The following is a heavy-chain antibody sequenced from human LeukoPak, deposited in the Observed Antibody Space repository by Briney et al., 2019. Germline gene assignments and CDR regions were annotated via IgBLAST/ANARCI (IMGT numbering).Heavy chain of an antibody. J-gene: IGHJ5*02. CDR1: GFTFSSYW. Sequence: PGGSLRLSCAASGFTFSSYWMNWVRQAPGKGLVWVSRINRDGSSTSYADSVKGRFTISRDNAKNTLYLQMNSLRDEDTAVYYCARDSSTSFDAWGQGTLVTVSS. CDR3: ARDSSTSFDA. CDR2: INRDGSST. D-gene: IGHD6-6*01. V-gene: IGHV3-74*01.